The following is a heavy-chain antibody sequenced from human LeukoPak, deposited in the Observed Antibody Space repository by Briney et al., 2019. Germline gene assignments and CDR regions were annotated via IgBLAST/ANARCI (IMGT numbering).Heavy chain of an antibody. CDR3: AQGYRDFDY. D-gene: IGHD3-16*02. Sequence: GGSLRLSCAASGFTVSSNHMSWVRQAPGKGLEWVSVIYSGGSTYYADSVKGRFTISRGNPKNTLYLQMNSLRPEDTAVYYCAQGYRDFDYWGQGTLVTVSS. CDR2: IYSGGST. J-gene: IGHJ4*02. CDR1: GFTVSSNH. V-gene: IGHV3-66*02.